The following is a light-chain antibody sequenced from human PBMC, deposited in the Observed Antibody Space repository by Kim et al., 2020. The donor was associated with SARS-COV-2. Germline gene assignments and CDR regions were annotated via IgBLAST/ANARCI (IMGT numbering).Light chain of an antibody. CDR3: LLYYGGARGV. CDR1: TGAVTYGFY. J-gene: IGLJ3*02. Sequence: GTVPLTCASSTGAVTYGFYANWFQQKPGPAPRTLIYTTTNRHSWTPARFLGSLLGGKAALTLSGVQPEDEADYYCLLYYGGARGVFGGGTQLTVL. CDR2: TTT. V-gene: IGLV7-43*01.